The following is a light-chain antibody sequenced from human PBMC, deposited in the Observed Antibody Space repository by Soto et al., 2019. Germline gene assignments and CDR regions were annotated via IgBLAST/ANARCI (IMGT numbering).Light chain of an antibody. Sequence: DIVMTQSPNSLAVSLGERATINCKSSQSLLSSSNNKNYLAWFQQKPGQAPKFLISSPSTRYSGVPDRFSGSGSGTDFTLTISRLQAEDVAVYYCQQYYGSPITFGPGTKLEIK. J-gene: IGKJ3*01. V-gene: IGKV4-1*01. CDR3: QQYYGSPIT. CDR1: QSLLSSSNNKNY. CDR2: SPS.